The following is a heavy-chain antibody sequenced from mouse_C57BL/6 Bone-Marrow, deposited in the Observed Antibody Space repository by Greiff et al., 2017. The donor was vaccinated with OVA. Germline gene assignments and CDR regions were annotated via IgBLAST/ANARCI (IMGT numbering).Heavy chain of an antibody. Sequence: QQSGAELVKPGASVKISCKASGYAFSSYWMNWVKQRPGKGLEWIGQIYPGDGDTNYNGKFKGKATLTADKSSSTAYMQLSSLTSEDYAVYFCARGGGYCYGTYFDYWGQGTTLTVSS. CDR3: ARGGGYCYGTYFDY. D-gene: IGHD1-1*01. V-gene: IGHV1-80*01. CDR1: GYAFSSYW. CDR2: IYPGDGDT. J-gene: IGHJ2*01.